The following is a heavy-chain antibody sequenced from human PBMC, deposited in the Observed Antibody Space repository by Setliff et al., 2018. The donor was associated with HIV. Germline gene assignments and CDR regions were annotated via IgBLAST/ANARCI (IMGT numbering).Heavy chain of an antibody. Sequence: KPSETLSLTCAVSGGSISSDNWWTWVRQPPGKGLEWIGEIYHSEYTNYNASLKSRVSMSVDTSRNEFFLNMGSVTAADTAVYYCAKGRRGYDSRLFYYHHGMDVWGQGTTVTVSS. J-gene: IGHJ6*02. CDR3: AKGRRGYDSRLFYYHHGMDV. CDR1: GGSISSDNW. CDR2: IYHSEYT. D-gene: IGHD5-12*01. V-gene: IGHV4-4*02.